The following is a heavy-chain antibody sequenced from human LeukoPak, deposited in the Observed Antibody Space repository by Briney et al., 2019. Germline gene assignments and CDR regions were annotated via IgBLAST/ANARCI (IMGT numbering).Heavy chain of an antibody. J-gene: IGHJ4*02. Sequence: SVKVSCKASGYTFSHYDITWVRQAPRQGLEWMGWINGCMCNIHYAQKFQGRVTMTTDTSTNTAHLELRSLRSDDTAVYYCARTTGTRVLDFWGKGTLVTVSS. CDR3: ARTTGTRVLDF. CDR1: GYTFSHYD. CDR2: INGCMCNI. D-gene: IGHD1-1*01. V-gene: IGHV1-18*01.